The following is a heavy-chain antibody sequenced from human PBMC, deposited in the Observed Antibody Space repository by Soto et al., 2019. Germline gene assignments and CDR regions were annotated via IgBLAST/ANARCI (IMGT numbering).Heavy chain of an antibody. CDR3: TREAGWQRMVPYD. Sequence: QVQLVRSGSEVKKPGASVNVSCKAFGYTFTSYGFSWVRQVPGQGLEWLGWISAFNGDTQYAQRMKGRLTVTTDTSTTTVHMQLRSLTPADTAVYYCTREAGWQRMVPYDWGQGTLVSVS. J-gene: IGHJ4*02. V-gene: IGHV1-18*04. CDR1: GYTFTSYG. CDR2: ISAFNGDT. D-gene: IGHD6-25*01.